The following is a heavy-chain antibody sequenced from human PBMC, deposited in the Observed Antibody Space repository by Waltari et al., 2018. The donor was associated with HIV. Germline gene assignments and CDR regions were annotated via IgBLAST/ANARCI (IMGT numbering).Heavy chain of an antibody. CDR3: AAWGYLGGDKGY. D-gene: IGHD7-27*01. CDR2: IYYSGST. V-gene: IGHV4-59*01. J-gene: IGHJ4*02. CDR1: GGSISSYY. Sequence: QVQLQESGPGLVKPSETLSLTCTVSGGSISSYYWSWIRQPPGKGLEWIGYIYYSGSTNYNPSLKSRVTISVDTSKNQFSLKLSSVTAADTAVYYCAAWGYLGGDKGYWGQGTLVTVSS.